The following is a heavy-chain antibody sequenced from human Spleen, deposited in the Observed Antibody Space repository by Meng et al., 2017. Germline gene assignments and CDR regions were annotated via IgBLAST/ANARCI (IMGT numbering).Heavy chain of an antibody. J-gene: IGHJ6*02. V-gene: IGHV3-21*01. D-gene: IGHD1/OR15-1a*01. Sequence: GGSLRLSCAASGFTFSSYSMNWVRQAPGKGLEWVSSISSSSSYIYYADSVKGRFTISRDNAKNSLYLQMNSLRAEDTAVYYCARAGITGTKRTGYYYYGMDVWGQGTTVTVSS. CDR3: ARAGITGTKRTGYYYYGMDV. CDR1: GFTFSSYS. CDR2: ISSSSSYI.